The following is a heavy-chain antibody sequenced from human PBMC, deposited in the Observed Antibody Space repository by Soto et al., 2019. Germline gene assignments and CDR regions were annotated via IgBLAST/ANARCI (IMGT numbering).Heavy chain of an antibody. CDR3: ARGGRAAVAGTAGFDY. Sequence: SEAQSRTCTFYVWSVICYYWSWIRQPPGKGLEWIVEINHSGSTNYNPSLKSRVTISVDTSKNQFSLKLSSVTAADTAVYYCARGGRAAVAGTAGFDYWGQGTLVTVSS. D-gene: IGHD6-19*01. CDR2: INHSGST. CDR1: VWSVICYY. V-gene: IGHV4-34*01. J-gene: IGHJ4*02.